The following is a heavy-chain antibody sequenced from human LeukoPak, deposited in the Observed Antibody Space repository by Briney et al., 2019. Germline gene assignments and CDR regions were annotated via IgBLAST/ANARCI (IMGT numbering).Heavy chain of an antibody. V-gene: IGHV1-8*01. D-gene: IGHD6-13*01. CDR3: ARGNGRQQLASKYMDV. J-gene: IGHJ6*03. Sequence: ASVKVSCKASGYTFTSYDINRVRQATGQGLEWLGWMNPNSGNTGYAQKFQGRFTMTRNTSISTAYMELSSLRSEDTAVYYCARGNGRQQLASKYMDVWGKGTTVTVSS. CDR1: GYTFTSYD. CDR2: MNPNSGNT.